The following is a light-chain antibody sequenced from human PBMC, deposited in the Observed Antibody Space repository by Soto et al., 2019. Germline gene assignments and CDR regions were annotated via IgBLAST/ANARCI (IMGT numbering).Light chain of an antibody. CDR3: QQRSNWPPVIT. CDR1: QSFSSY. CDR2: DAF. V-gene: IGKV3-11*01. Sequence: EIVLTQSPGTLSLSPGERATLSCRASQSFSSYLAWYQQKPGQAPRLLIYDAFKRATGIPARFSGRGSGTDFTLTISSLEPEDFAVYYCQQRSNWPPVITFGQGTRLEIK. J-gene: IGKJ5*01.